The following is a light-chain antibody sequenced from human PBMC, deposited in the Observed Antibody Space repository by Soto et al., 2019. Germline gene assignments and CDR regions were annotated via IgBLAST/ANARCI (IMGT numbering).Light chain of an antibody. CDR3: QHQGT. V-gene: IGKV3-20*01. CDR1: QSVGRRY. CDR2: DTS. Sequence: VVLTQSPGTLSLSPGERATLSCRASQSVGRRYLAWYQQKPGQAPRLLIYDTSDRASDIPDRFSGGGSETDFSLTISRLVPEDSAVYYCQHQGTFGGGTKVXXK. J-gene: IGKJ4*01.